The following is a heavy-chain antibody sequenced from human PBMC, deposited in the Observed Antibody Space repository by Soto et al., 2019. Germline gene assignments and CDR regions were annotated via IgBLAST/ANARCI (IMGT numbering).Heavy chain of an antibody. CDR1: GFTGTHYP. CDR2: ISGSGGAT. D-gene: IGHD2-21*02. Sequence: VGPFILFFSASGFTGTHYPMSGVLQAPGKGLEWVSGISGSGGATYYTDSVEGRFTISKDFSKNTVSLQMTGLRVDDTAVYYCARTRTAFYRYYFDSWGQGALVTVSS. V-gene: IGHV3-23*01. J-gene: IGHJ4*02. CDR3: ARTRTAFYRYYFDS.